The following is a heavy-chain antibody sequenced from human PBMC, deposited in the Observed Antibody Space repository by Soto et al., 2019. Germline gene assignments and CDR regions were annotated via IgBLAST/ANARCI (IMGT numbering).Heavy chain of an antibody. Sequence: ASVKVSCKASGYTFTGYYMHWVRQAPGQGLEWMGWINPNSGGTNYAQKFQGRVTMTRDTSISTAYMELSRLRSDDPAVYYCARAGRVLRFLEWLRSFDYWGQGTLVTVSS. CDR1: GYTFTGYY. CDR3: ARAGRVLRFLEWLRSFDY. J-gene: IGHJ4*02. V-gene: IGHV1-2*02. CDR2: INPNSGGT. D-gene: IGHD3-3*01.